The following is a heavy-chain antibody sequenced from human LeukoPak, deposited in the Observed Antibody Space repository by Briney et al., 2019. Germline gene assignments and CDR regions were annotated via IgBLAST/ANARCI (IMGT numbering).Heavy chain of an antibody. V-gene: IGHV1-69*04. J-gene: IGHJ6*02. CDR1: GGAFSSYA. Sequence: GSSVKVSCKAPGGAFSSYAISWVRQAPGQGLEWMGRIIPILGIANYAQKFQGRVTITADKSTSTAYMELSSLRSEDTAVYYCARDSMTTYFYYGMDVWGQGTTVTVSS. D-gene: IGHD4-11*01. CDR3: ARDSMTTYFYYGMDV. CDR2: IIPILGIA.